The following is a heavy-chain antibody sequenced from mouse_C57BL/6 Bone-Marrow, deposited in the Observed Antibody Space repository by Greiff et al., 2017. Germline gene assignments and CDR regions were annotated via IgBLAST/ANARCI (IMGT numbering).Heavy chain of an antibody. J-gene: IGHJ2*01. Sequence: EVQLQESGGGLVQPGGSLKLSCAASGFTFSDYGMAWVRQAPRKGPEWVAFISNLAYSIYYADTVTGRFTISRANAKNTLDLEMSSLRSEDTAMYYCARETLDYWGQGTTRTVSS. V-gene: IGHV5-15*01. CDR1: GFTFSDYG. CDR2: ISNLAYSI. CDR3: ARETLDY.